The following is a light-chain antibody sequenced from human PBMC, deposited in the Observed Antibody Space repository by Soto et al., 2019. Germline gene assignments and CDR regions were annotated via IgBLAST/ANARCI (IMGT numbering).Light chain of an antibody. CDR2: SAS. J-gene: IGKJ5*01. V-gene: IGKV3-11*01. Sequence: DSVLPHSPATLSLSPFTRPPLSVSASQSVINNYLAWYQQKPGQAPRLLIFSASYRATGIPARFSGSGSVTDFTLTISSLEPEDFAVYYCQQRSNWSNFGQGTQLEIK. CDR1: QSVINNY. CDR3: QQRSNWSN.